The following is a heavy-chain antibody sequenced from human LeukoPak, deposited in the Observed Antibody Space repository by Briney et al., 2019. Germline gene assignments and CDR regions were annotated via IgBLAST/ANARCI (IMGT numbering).Heavy chain of an antibody. CDR1: GGSISSYY. D-gene: IGHD6-19*01. V-gene: IGHV4-4*07. CDR2: IYTSGST. Sequence: PSETLSLTCTVSGGSISSYYWSWIRQPAGKGLEWIGRIYTSGSTNYNPSLKSRVTMSVDTSKNQFSLKLTSVTAADTAVYYCARDVVAGRYATNWFDPWGQGTLVTVSS. CDR3: ARDVVAGRYATNWFDP. J-gene: IGHJ5*02.